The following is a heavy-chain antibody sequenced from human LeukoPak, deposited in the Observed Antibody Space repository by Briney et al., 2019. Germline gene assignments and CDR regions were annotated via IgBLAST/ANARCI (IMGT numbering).Heavy chain of an antibody. CDR2: INWNGGST. J-gene: IGHJ6*03. Sequence: GGSLRLSCAAPGFTFDDYGMSWVRQAPGKGLEWVSGINWNGGSTGYADSVKGRFTISRDNAKNSLYLQMNSLRAKDTALYYCARGGRFYYYYMDVWGKGTTVTISS. CDR3: ARGGRFYYYYMDV. CDR1: GFTFDDYG. V-gene: IGHV3-20*04.